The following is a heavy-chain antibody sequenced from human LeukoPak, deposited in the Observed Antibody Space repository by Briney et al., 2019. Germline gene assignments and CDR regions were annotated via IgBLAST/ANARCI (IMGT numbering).Heavy chain of an antibody. CDR3: AARMVRGVIPDY. CDR1: GGSFSGYY. CDR2: INHSGST. V-gene: IGHV4-34*01. D-gene: IGHD3-10*01. Sequence: SETLSLTCAVYGGSFSGYYWSWIRQSPGKGLEWIGEINHSGSTYYNPSLKSRVTISVDTSKNQFSLKLSSVTAADTAVYYCAARMVRGVIPDYWGQGTLVTVSS. J-gene: IGHJ4*02.